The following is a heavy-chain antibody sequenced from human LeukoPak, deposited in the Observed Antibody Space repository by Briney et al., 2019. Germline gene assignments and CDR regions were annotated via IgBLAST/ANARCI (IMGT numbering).Heavy chain of an antibody. CDR1: GGSISSYQ. CDR3: AGHDYYGSGSYR. CDR2: MYYSVST. V-gene: IGHV4-59*08. Sequence: SETLSLTCTVSGGSISSYQWSWIRQPPGKGLEWIGYMYYSVSTKYNPSLKSRVTISGDTSKNQFSLKLISVTAADAAVYYCAGHDYYGSGSYRWGQGTLVTVSS. D-gene: IGHD3-10*01. J-gene: IGHJ5*02.